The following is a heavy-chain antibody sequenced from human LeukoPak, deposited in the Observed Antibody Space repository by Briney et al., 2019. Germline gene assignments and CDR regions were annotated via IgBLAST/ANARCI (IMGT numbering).Heavy chain of an antibody. J-gene: IGHJ4*02. CDR3: ARVRGGGFRTADS. D-gene: IGHD1-14*01. V-gene: IGHV3-48*01. CDR2: ISSSSSTI. CDR1: GFTFSSYS. Sequence: PGGSLRLSCAASGFTFSSYSMNWVRQAPGKGLEWVSYISSSSSTIYYADSVKGRFTISRDNSKNTLFLQMNSLRGEDTAMYYCARVRGGGFRTADSWGQGTLVTVAS.